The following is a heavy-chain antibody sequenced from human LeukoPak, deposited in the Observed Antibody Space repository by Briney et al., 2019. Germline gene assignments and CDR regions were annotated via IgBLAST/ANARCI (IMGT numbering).Heavy chain of an antibody. Sequence: ASVKVSCEASGYTFTGYSIHWVRQAPGQGLEWMGRINPNSGDTNYAQKFQGRVTMTRDTSISTAYMELSRLRSDDTAFYHCAKTYYYGSGSSFWFDPWGQGTLVTVSS. CDR3: AKTYYYGSGSSFWFDP. V-gene: IGHV1-2*06. CDR1: GYTFTGYS. D-gene: IGHD3-10*01. CDR2: INPNSGDT. J-gene: IGHJ5*02.